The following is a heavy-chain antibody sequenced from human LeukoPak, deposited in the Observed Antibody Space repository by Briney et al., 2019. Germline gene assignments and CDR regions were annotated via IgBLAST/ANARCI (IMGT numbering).Heavy chain of an antibody. CDR1: GGSISSGDYY. J-gene: IGHJ4*02. D-gene: IGHD3-3*01. Sequence: PSETLSLTCTVSGGSISSGDYYWSWSGQPPGKGLERIGYSYYSGSTYYNPSLKSRVTISVDTSKNQFSLKLSSVTAADTAVYYCARDPKPTIFGVASFDYWGQGTLVTVSS. CDR3: ARDPKPTIFGVASFDY. V-gene: IGHV4-30-4*08. CDR2: SYYSGST.